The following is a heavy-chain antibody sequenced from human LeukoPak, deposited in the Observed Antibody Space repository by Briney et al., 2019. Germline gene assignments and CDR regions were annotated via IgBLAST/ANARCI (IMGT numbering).Heavy chain of an antibody. CDR2: ISPSGSPI. D-gene: IGHD1-26*01. CDR1: GFTFSSYS. J-gene: IGHJ4*02. Sequence: PGGSLRLSCAASGFTFSSYSMNWVRQAPGKGLEWVSYISPSGSPIYYADSVKGRFTISRDTAKNSLYLQMNSLRDEDTAFYYCARVGATTTAVVLDSWSQGTLVTVSS. CDR3: ARVGATTTAVVLDS. V-gene: IGHV3-48*02.